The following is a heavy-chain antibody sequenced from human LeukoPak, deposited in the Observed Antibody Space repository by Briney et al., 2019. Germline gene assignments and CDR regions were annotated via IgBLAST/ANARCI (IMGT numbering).Heavy chain of an antibody. D-gene: IGHD4-17*01. J-gene: IGHJ4*02. V-gene: IGHV3-7*04. Sequence: GGSLRLSCAVSGVTFSGSWMTWVRQAPGGGLEWVANIKPDGSQKYYVDSVKGRFTVSRDNAKNSLYLQMNSLRADDTAVYYCARGHYGRDYWGQGTLVTVSS. CDR3: ARGHYGRDY. CDR2: IKPDGSQK. CDR1: GVTFSGSW.